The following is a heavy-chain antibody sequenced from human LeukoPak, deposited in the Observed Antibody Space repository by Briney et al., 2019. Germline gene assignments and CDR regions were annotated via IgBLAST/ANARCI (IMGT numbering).Heavy chain of an antibody. CDR2: IYASGST. D-gene: IGHD1-26*01. CDR1: GGSISSYF. J-gene: IGHJ4*02. CDR3: AIVPGPTKGLGFDQ. V-gene: IGHV4-4*09. Sequence: PSETLSLTCTVSGGSISSYFWSWIRQPPGKGLEWIGYIYASGSTNYNPSLRGRVTMSVDTSKNQFSVKLSSVTASDTAVYYCAIVPGPTKGLGFDQWGQGTQVTVSS.